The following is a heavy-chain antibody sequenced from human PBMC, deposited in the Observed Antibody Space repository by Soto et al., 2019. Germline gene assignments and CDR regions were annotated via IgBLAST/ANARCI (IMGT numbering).Heavy chain of an antibody. Sequence: EVQLLQSGGGLVQPGASLRLSCAASGFTFRSYALTWVRQAPGRGLEWVATIHSGGRDTYYGDSVKGRFTVSRDNSNNTVDLHMSSLRAEDTAVYYCTKGRGGSGKVPLDYWGREPWSPSPQ. D-gene: IGHD3-10*01. CDR2: IHSGGRDT. CDR1: GFTFRSYA. V-gene: IGHV3-23*01. J-gene: IGHJ4*02. CDR3: TKGRGGSGKVPLDY.